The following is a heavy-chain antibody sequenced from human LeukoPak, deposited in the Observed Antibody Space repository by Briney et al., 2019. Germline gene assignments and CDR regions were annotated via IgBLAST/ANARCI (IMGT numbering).Heavy chain of an antibody. CDR2: IKQDGSEK. Sequence: PGGSLRLSCAASGFTFSSYWMSWVRQAPGKGLEWVANIKQDGSEKYFVDSVKGRFTISRDNSKNSLYLQMNSLRTEDTALYYCAKGVDYYDSSGYGYWGQGTLVTVSS. D-gene: IGHD3-22*01. CDR1: GFTFSSYW. J-gene: IGHJ4*02. V-gene: IGHV3-7*03. CDR3: AKGVDYYDSSGYGY.